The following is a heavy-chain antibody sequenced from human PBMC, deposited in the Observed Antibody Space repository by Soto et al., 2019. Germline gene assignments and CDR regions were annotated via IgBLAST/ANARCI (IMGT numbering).Heavy chain of an antibody. D-gene: IGHD2-21*02. CDR1: GYTFTGYY. J-gene: IGHJ6*01. V-gene: IGHV1-2*04. CDR2: INPNSGGP. CDR3: ARAQLLVGTANGYYDMDD. Sequence: ASVKVSCKASGYTFTGYYMHWVRQAPGQGLAWMGWINPNSGGPNYAQKFQGWVTMTRDTSVSTAYMELSRLSSDDAAVYYCARAQLLVGTANGYYDMDDWGQGTTVTVSS.